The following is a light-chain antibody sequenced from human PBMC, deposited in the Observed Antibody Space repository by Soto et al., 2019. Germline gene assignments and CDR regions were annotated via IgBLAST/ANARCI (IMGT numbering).Light chain of an antibody. CDR2: DVS. Sequence: QSALTQPASVSGSPGQSITISCTGTSSDVGGYNYVSWYQQHPGKAPKLMTYDVSNRPSGISNRFSGSKSGNTASLTISGLQTEDKADYNCRSYTSSSTYVVFGGGTKLTVL. CDR3: RSYTSSSTYVV. V-gene: IGLV2-14*01. CDR1: SSDVGGYNY. J-gene: IGLJ2*01.